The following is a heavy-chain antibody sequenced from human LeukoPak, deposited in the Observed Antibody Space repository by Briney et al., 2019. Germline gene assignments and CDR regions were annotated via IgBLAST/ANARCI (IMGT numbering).Heavy chain of an antibody. CDR3: ARVFYGSGSPYFYYGVEV. J-gene: IGHJ6*02. CDR2: IYYIGST. V-gene: IGHV4-31*03. D-gene: IGHD3-10*01. Sequence: SQTLSLTCTVSGDSTSSAGRYWSWIRQHPGRGVDWIGNIYYIGSTYYNPSLKSRVTMSVERSKNQFSLKLSSVTAADTAVYYCARVFYGSGSPYFYYGVEVWGQGTTVIVSS. CDR1: GDSTSSAGRY.